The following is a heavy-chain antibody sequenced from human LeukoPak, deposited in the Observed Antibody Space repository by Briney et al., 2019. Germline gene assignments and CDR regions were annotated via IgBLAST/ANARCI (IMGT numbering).Heavy chain of an antibody. V-gene: IGHV3-21*01. D-gene: IGHD2-21*02. CDR2: ISSSSSYI. CDR1: GFTFSSYS. CDR3: ARSAYCGGDCYSRGYYFDY. Sequence: GGSLRLSCAASGFTFSSYSMNWVRQAPGKGLEWVSSISSSSSYIYYADSVKGRFTISRDNAKNSLYLQMNSLRAEDTAVYSCARSAYCGGDCYSRGYYFDYWGQGTLVTVSS. J-gene: IGHJ4*02.